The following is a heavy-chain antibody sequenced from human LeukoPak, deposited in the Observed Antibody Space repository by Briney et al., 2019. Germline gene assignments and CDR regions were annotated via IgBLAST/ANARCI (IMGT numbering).Heavy chain of an antibody. Sequence: SETLSLTCTVSGGFISSSSYYWGWIRQPPGKGLEWIGSIYYSASTYYHPSLKSRVTISVDTSKNQFSLKLSSVTAADTAVYYCAREKGSSWATNWFDPWGQGTLVTVSS. D-gene: IGHD6-13*01. CDR1: GGFISSSSYY. V-gene: IGHV4-39*07. CDR3: AREKGSSWATNWFDP. CDR2: IYYSAST. J-gene: IGHJ5*02.